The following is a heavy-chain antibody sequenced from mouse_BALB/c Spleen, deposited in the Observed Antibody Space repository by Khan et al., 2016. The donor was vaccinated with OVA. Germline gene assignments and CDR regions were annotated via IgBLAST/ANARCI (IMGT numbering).Heavy chain of an antibody. CDR1: GYTFTNYG. CDR3: TRPPYFSYTLDH. V-gene: IGHV9-3-1*01. Sequence: QIQLVQSGPELKKPGETVKISCKASGYTFTNYGMNWVKQSPGKALKWMGWINTYTGEPTYADDFKGRFAFSLETSASTAYLQINNLKNEDTATYFCTRPPYFSYTLDHWGQGTTVTVSS. J-gene: IGHJ4*01. CDR2: INTYTGEP. D-gene: IGHD2-10*01.